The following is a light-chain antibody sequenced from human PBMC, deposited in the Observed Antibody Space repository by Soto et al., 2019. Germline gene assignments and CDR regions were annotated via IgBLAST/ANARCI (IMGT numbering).Light chain of an antibody. Sequence: SVLTHYPVTRSPSSVEIATLSFRAIQSISSSYLAWYQQKPGQAPRLLIYGASSRATGIPDRFSGSGSGTDFTLTISRLEPEDFAVYYCQQYGSSPSSTFGQGTRLEIK. CDR3: QQYGSSPSST. CDR2: GAS. V-gene: IGKV3-20*01. J-gene: IGKJ5*01. CDR1: QSISSSY.